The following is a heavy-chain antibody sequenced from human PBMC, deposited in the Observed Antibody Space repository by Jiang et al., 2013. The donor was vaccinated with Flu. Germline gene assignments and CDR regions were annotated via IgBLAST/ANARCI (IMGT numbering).Heavy chain of an antibody. CDR1: GFTFSSYG. CDR3: AGPTRDFWSGYYGYYYYYYGMDV. Sequence: GFTFSSYGMHWVRQAPGKGLEWVAVISYDGSNKYYADSVKAGFTISRDNSKNTLYLQMNSLRAEDTAVYYCAGPTRDFWSGYYGYYYYYYGMDVWGQGTTVTVSS. J-gene: IGHJ6*02. D-gene: IGHD3-3*01. V-gene: IGHV3-30*12. CDR2: ISYDGSNK.